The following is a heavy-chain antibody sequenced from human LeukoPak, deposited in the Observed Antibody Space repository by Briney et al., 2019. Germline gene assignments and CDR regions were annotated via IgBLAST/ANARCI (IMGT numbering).Heavy chain of an antibody. CDR3: ARVDTAMVFDY. D-gene: IGHD5-18*01. V-gene: IGHV3-74*01. CDR2: INSDGSST. Sequence: PGGSLRLSCAASGFTFSGYWMHWVRQAPGKGLVWVSRINSDGSSTNYADSVKGRFTISRDNAKNTLYLQMNSLRAEDTAVYYCARVDTAMVFDYWGQGTLVTVSS. CDR1: GFTFSGYW. J-gene: IGHJ4*02.